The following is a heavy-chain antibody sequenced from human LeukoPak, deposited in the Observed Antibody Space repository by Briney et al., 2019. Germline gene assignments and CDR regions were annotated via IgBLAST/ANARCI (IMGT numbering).Heavy chain of an antibody. D-gene: IGHD3-3*01. CDR1: GFTFSSYG. CDR2: IWYDGSNK. J-gene: IGHJ5*02. V-gene: IGHV3-33*01. Sequence: PGGSLRLSCAASGFTFSSYGMHWVRQAPGKGLEWVAVIWYDGSNKYYADSVKGRFTISRDNSKNTLYLQMNSLRAEDTAVYYCAREAYDFWRTKGGWFDPWGQGTLVTVSS. CDR3: AREAYDFWRTKGGWFDP.